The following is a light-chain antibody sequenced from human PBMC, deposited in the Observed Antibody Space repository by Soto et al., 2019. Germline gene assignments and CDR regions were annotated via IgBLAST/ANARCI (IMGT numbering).Light chain of an antibody. CDR3: QEYNSHSRYT. Sequence: DIQMTQSPSTLSASVGDRVTITCRASQRISGWLAWYQQKPGKAPKLLIYKASSLESGVPSRFSGSGSGTEFTLTISSLQPDDYATYYCQEYNSHSRYTFGQGTKLEIK. J-gene: IGKJ2*01. V-gene: IGKV1-5*03. CDR2: KAS. CDR1: QRISGW.